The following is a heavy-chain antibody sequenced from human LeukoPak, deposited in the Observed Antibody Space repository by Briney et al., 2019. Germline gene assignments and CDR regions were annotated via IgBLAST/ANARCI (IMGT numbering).Heavy chain of an antibody. V-gene: IGHV3-23*01. CDR2: ISGSGGST. Sequence: GESLRLSCVGSGFTFSNYAMNWVRQAPGKGLEWVSAISGSGGSTYYADSVKGRFTISRDNSKNTLYLQMNSLRAEDTAVYYCASGHLGDAFDIWGQGTMVTVSS. CDR1: GFTFSNYA. J-gene: IGHJ3*02. CDR3: ASGHLGDAFDI.